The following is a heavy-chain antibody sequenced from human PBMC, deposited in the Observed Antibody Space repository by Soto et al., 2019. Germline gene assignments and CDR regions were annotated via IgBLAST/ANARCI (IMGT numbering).Heavy chain of an antibody. J-gene: IGHJ4*02. V-gene: IGHV4-30-4*01. CDR1: GGSISSGDYY. CDR3: ASEGTYDSSGYVVDY. CDR2: IYYSGST. Sequence: SETLSLTCTVSGGSISSGDYYWSWIRQPPGKGLEWIGYIYYSGSTYYNPSLKSRVTISVDTSKNQFSLKLSSVTAADTAVYYCASEGTYDSSGYVVDYWGQGTLVTVSS. D-gene: IGHD3-22*01.